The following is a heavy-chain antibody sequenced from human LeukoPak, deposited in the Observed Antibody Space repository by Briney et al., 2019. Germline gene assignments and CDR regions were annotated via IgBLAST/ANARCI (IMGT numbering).Heavy chain of an antibody. CDR3: AKGTTFDY. D-gene: IGHD1-1*01. J-gene: IGHJ4*02. CDR1: GFTFSSYG. V-gene: IGHV3-30*18. CDR2: ISYDGSDK. Sequence: GGSLRLSCAASGFTFSSYGMHWVRQAPGKGLEWVAVISYDGSDKYYADSVKGRFTISRDNSKNTLYLQMNSLRAEDTAVYYCAKGTTFDYWGQGTLVTVSS.